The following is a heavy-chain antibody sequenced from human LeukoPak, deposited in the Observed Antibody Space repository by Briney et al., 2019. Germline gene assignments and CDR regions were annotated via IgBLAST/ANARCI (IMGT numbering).Heavy chain of an antibody. V-gene: IGHV4-39*01. Sequence: SETLSLTCTVSGGSISSSSYYWGWIRQPPGKGLEWIGSIYYSGSAYYNPSLKSRVTISVDTSKNQFSLKLSSVTAADTAVYYCARSYCSSTSCYEAGFDPWGQGTLVTVSS. CDR2: IYYSGSA. CDR3: ARSYCSSTSCYEAGFDP. D-gene: IGHD2-2*01. J-gene: IGHJ5*02. CDR1: GGSISSSSYY.